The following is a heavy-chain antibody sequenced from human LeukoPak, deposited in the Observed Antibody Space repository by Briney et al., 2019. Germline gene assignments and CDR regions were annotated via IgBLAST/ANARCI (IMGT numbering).Heavy chain of an antibody. J-gene: IGHJ4*02. V-gene: IGHV3-21*01. CDR2: ISSSSSYI. D-gene: IGHD6-19*01. CDR1: RFTFSSYG. Sequence: GGSLRLSCAASRFTFSSYGMNWVRQAPGKGLEWVSSISSSSSYIYYADSVKGRFTISRDNARASLYLQMNSLRDDDTSVYFCARDASALYWGRGTLVTVSS. CDR3: ARDASALY.